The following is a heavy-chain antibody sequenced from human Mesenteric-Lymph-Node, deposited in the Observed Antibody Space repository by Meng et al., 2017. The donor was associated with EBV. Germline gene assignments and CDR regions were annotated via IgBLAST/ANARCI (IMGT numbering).Heavy chain of an antibody. CDR3: ARDSGITVTNSFDY. V-gene: IGHV4-4*02. CDR1: GGSISTSDW. J-gene: IGHJ4*02. Sequence: QVQLQEPGPGLVKPSGTLSLTCDVSGGSISTSDWWSWFRQPPGQGLEWIGEIYHTGSTNYNPSLRSRVTISIDTSKNQFSLRLTSVTAADTAVYYCARDSGITVTNSFDYWGQGALVTVSS. CDR2: IYHTGST. D-gene: IGHD1-20*01.